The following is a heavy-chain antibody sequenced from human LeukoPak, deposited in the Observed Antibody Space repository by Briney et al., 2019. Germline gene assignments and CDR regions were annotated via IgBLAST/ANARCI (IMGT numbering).Heavy chain of an antibody. CDR1: GGSISSYY. Sequence: PSETLSLTCTVSGGSISSYYWSWIRQPPGEGLEWKGYLYYSGSTNYNPSLKSRVTISVDTSKNQFSLKLSSVTAADTPVYNCARGPKGDWLFLYYFDYWGQGTLLTVPS. D-gene: IGHD3/OR15-3a*01. J-gene: IGHJ4*02. CDR3: ARGPKGDWLFLYYFDY. V-gene: IGHV4-59*08. CDR2: LYYSGST.